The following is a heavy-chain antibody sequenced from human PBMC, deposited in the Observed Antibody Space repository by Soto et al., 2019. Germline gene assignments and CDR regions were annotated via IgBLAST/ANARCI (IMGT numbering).Heavy chain of an antibody. D-gene: IGHD6-19*01. CDR3: AIFPPSGWLVGGGFWYFDL. V-gene: IGHV3-23*01. J-gene: IGHJ2*01. CDR2: ISGSGGST. Sequence: PGESLKISCAASGFTFSSYAMSWVRQAPGKGLEWVSAISGSGGSTYYADAVKGRFTISRDNSKNTLYLQMNSLRAEDTDVYYFAIFPPSGWLVGGGFWYFDLWGRGTLVTVSS. CDR1: GFTFSSYA.